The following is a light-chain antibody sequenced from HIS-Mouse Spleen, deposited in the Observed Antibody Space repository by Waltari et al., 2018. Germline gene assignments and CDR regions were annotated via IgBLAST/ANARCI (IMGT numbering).Light chain of an antibody. V-gene: IGLV3-10*01. CDR2: EDS. Sequence: SYELTQPPSVSVAPGHTARITRSGDPLPKKDAYRYPQQTGQAPVLVIYEDSKRPSWRAERLSGSSTARKATLTISGAQVADDAADYCYSSDSSSNHRVFGGGTKLTVL. CDR3: YSSDSSSNHRV. CDR1: PLPKKD. J-gene: IGLJ2*01.